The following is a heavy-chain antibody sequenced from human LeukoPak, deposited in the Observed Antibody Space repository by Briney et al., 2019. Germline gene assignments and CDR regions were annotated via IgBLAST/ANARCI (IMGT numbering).Heavy chain of an antibody. D-gene: IGHD3-22*01. J-gene: IGHJ4*02. CDR1: GGSISSYY. V-gene: IGHV4-59*01. Sequence: SETLSLTCTVSGGSISSYYWSWLRQPPGKRLEWIGYVSNIETTNYNPSLKSRVTISVDTSKNQFSLRLNSVTAADTAVYYCARPPHYYDTSGYSVWGQGTLVTVSS. CDR3: ARPPHYYDTSGYSV. CDR2: VSNIETT.